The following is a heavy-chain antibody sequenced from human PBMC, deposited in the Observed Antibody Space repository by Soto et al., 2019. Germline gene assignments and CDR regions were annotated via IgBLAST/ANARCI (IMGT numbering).Heavy chain of an antibody. CDR2: FDPEDDET. Sequence: ASVKVSCKVSGHTITKLSLHCVRQAPGKGLEWMGNFDPEDDETTYAQKFQGRVTMTEDTSTDTAYMELSSLRSEDTALYYCTTDRGYSGSRFDYWGQGTLVTVSS. V-gene: IGHV1-24*01. J-gene: IGHJ4*02. CDR1: GHTITKLS. D-gene: IGHD1-26*01. CDR3: TTDRGYSGSRFDY.